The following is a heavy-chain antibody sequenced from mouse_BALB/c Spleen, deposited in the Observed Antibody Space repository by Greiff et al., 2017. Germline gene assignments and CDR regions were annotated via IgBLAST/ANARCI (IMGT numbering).Heavy chain of an antibody. D-gene: IGHD2-1*01. J-gene: IGHJ4*01. CDR3: ARDGNSYYAMDY. V-gene: IGHV1-12*01. CDR1: GYTFTSYN. CDR2: IYPGNGDT. Sequence: LQQPGAELVKPGASVKMSCKASGYTFTSYNMHWVKQTPGQGLEWIGAIYPGNGDTSYNQKFKGKATLTADKSSSTAYMQLSSLTSEDSAVYYCARDGNSYYAMDYWGQGTSVTVSS.